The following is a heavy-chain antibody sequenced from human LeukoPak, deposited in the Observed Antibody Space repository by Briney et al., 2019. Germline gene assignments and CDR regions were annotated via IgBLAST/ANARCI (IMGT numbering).Heavy chain of an antibody. V-gene: IGHV3-48*04. J-gene: IGHJ5*02. Sequence: PGGSLRLSCAASGFTFSSYSMNWVRQAPGKGLEWVSYISSSSSTIYYADSVKGRFTISRDNAKNSLYLQMNSLRAEDTAVYYCASWYCSGGSCYSVPNNWFDPWGQGTLVTVSS. D-gene: IGHD2-15*01. CDR2: ISSSSSTI. CDR3: ASWYCSGGSCYSVPNNWFDP. CDR1: GFTFSSYS.